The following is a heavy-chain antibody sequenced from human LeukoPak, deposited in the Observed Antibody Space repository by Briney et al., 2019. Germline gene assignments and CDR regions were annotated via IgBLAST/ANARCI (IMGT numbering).Heavy chain of an antibody. D-gene: IGHD3-22*01. Sequence: GGSLRLSCAASGFTVSSNYMSWVRQAPGKGLEWVSVIYSGGSTYYADSVKGRFTISRDNSKNTLYLQTNSLRAEDTAAYYCAREEAYDSSGLDYWGQGTLVTVSS. J-gene: IGHJ4*02. CDR2: IYSGGST. CDR1: GFTVSSNY. V-gene: IGHV3-66*01. CDR3: AREEAYDSSGLDY.